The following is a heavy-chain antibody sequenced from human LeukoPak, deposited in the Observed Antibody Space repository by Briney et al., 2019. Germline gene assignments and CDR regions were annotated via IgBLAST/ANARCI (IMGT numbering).Heavy chain of an antibody. CDR1: GFTFSSYA. J-gene: IGHJ4*02. CDR3: AREKGDTAMDAIMLPDY. V-gene: IGHV3-30-3*01. CDR2: ISYDGSNK. Sequence: GGSLRLSCAASGFTFSSYAMHWVRQAPGKGLEWVAVISYDGSNKYYADSVKGRFTISRDNSKNTPYLQMNSLRAEDTAVYYCAREKGDTAMDAIMLPDYWGQGTLVTVSS. D-gene: IGHD5-18*01.